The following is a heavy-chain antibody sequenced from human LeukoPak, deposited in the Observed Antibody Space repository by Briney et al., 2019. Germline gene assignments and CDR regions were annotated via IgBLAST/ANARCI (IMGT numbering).Heavy chain of an antibody. CDR2: ISYDGSNK. J-gene: IGHJ4*02. Sequence: PGGSLRLSCAASGFTFSDYGMHWVRQAPGKGLEWVALISYDGSNKYYADSVKGRLTISRDTSKNTLHLQMDSLRVEDTAMYYCARYYGSGSLDYWGQGTLVTVSS. CDR1: GFTFSDYG. V-gene: IGHV3-30*03. CDR3: ARYYGSGSLDY. D-gene: IGHD3-10*01.